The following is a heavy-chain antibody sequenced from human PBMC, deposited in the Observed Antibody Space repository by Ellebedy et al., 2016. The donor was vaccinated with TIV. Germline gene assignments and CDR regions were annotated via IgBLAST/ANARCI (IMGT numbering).Heavy chain of an antibody. CDR1: GYTFTSYA. CDR3: ARDERGALRWFGELYFDY. Sequence: AASVKVSCKASGYTFTSYAMHWVRQAPGQRLEWMGWINDGNGNTKYSQKFQGRVTITRDTSASTAYMELSSLRSEDTAVYYCARDERGALRWFGELYFDYWGQGTLVTVSS. D-gene: IGHD3-10*01. J-gene: IGHJ4*02. V-gene: IGHV1-3*01. CDR2: INDGNGNT.